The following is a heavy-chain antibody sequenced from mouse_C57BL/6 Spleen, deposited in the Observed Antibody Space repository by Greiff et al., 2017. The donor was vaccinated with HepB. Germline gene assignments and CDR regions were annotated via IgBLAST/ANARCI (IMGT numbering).Heavy chain of an antibody. V-gene: IGHV1-64*01. CDR3: ARLEGTTVVAHSYFDV. CDR2: IHPNSGST. Sequence: QVQLQQPGAELVKPGASVKLSCKVSGYTFTSYWMHWVKQRRGQGLEWIGMIHPNSGSTNYNEKFKSKATLTVDKSSSTAYMQLSSLTSEDSAVYYCARLEGTTVVAHSYFDVWGTGTTVTVSS. CDR1: GYTFTSYW. J-gene: IGHJ1*03. D-gene: IGHD1-1*01.